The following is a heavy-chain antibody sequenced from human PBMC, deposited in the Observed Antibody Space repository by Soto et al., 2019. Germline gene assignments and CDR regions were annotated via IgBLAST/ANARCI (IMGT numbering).Heavy chain of an antibody. CDR3: ARENSVQAWLHHFDH. CDR2: ISDDGASI. V-gene: IGHV3-48*03. J-gene: IGHJ4*02. D-gene: IGHD5-18*01. CDR1: GFSFSSFA. Sequence: QPGGSLRLSCEASGFSFSSFAMNWVRQAPVRGLEWVSYISDDGASIYYADSLKGRFTISRDNAKNSLSLQMNNLRAEDTAVYYCARENSVQAWLHHFDHWGLGTLVTVSS.